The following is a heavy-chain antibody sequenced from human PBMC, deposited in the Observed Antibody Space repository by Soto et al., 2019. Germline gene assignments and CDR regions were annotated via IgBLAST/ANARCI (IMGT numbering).Heavy chain of an antibody. V-gene: IGHV3-33*01. D-gene: IGHD3-9*01. Sequence: QVQLVESGGGVVQPGRSLRLSCAASGFTFSSYGMHWVRQAPGKGLEWVAVIWYDGSNKYYADSVKGRFTISRDNSKNTLYLQMNSLRAEDTAVYYCARGPYYDILTGPQDYWGQGTLVTVSS. CDR1: GFTFSSYG. J-gene: IGHJ4*02. CDR3: ARGPYYDILTGPQDY. CDR2: IWYDGSNK.